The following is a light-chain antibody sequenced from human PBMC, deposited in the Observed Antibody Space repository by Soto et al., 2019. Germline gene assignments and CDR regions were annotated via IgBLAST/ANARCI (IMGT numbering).Light chain of an antibody. CDR3: QQRSNWPTWT. Sequence: EIVLTQSPGTLSLSPGERATLSCRASQSVSSSYLAWYQQKPGQAPRLLIYGASSRATGIPDRFSGSGSGTDFTLTISRLEPEDFAVYYCQQRSNWPTWTFGQGTKVDIK. V-gene: IGKV3D-20*02. J-gene: IGKJ1*01. CDR2: GAS. CDR1: QSVSSSY.